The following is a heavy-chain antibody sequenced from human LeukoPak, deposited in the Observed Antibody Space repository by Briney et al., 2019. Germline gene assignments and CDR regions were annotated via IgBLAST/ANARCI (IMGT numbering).Heavy chain of an antibody. D-gene: IGHD4/OR15-4a*01. J-gene: IGHJ4*02. CDR2: IIPIFGTA. V-gene: IGHV1-69*13. CDR1: GGTLSSYA. CDR3: ARAYGGTPDY. Sequence: SVKVSCKASGGTLSSYAISWVRQAPGQGLEWMGGIIPIFGTANYEQKYQGRVTITPDDSTRTAYMELSSLRFEDTAVYYCARAYGGTPDYWGQGTLVTVSS.